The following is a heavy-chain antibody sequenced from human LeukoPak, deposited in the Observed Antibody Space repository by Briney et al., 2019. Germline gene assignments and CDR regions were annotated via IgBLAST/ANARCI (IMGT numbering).Heavy chain of an antibody. CDR3: ARDGGEMATIQD. D-gene: IGHD5-24*01. Sequence: GGSLRLSCAASGLTFINFGMTWVRQAPGKGLEWVSAISGSGGSTYYADSVKGRFTISRDNSKNTLYLQLNRLRSEDTAVYYCARDGGEMATIQDWGQGTLVTVSS. J-gene: IGHJ4*02. V-gene: IGHV3-23*01. CDR1: GLTFINFG. CDR2: ISGSGGST.